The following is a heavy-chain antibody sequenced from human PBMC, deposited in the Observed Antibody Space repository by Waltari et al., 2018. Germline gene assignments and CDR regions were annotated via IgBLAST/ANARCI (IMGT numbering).Heavy chain of an antibody. Sequence: QLQLQESGPGLVKPSETLSLTCTVSGGSISSSSYYWGWIHQPPGKGLEWIGSIYYSGSTYYNPSLKSRVTISVDTSKNQFSLKLSSVTAADTAVYYCAREITMVQGVIDYWGQGTLVTVSS. D-gene: IGHD3-10*01. J-gene: IGHJ4*02. V-gene: IGHV4-39*07. CDR2: IYYSGST. CDR3: AREITMVQGVIDY. CDR1: GGSISSSSYY.